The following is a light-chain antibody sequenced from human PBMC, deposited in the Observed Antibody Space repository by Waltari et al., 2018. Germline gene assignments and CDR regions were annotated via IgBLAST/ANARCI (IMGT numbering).Light chain of an antibody. CDR1: QSLVHSDGNTY. Sequence: VVMTQSPLSLPGTLGQPASISCRSSQSLVHSDGNTYLEWFQQRPGQSPRRLIYKVSNRGSGVPDRFSGSGSGTDFTLKISRVEAEDVGLYYCMQVTHWPHTFGQGTSLEI. J-gene: IGKJ2*01. V-gene: IGKV2-30*02. CDR3: MQVTHWPHT. CDR2: KVS.